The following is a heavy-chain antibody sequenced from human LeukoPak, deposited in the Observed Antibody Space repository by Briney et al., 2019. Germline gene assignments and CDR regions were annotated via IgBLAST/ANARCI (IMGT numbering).Heavy chain of an antibody. J-gene: IGHJ5*02. V-gene: IGHV3-21*01. D-gene: IGHD2-2*01. CDR1: GFTFSRYS. CDR2: ISSSSTYI. CDR3: AREYCSSTSCYLDLYNWFDP. Sequence: GGSLRLSCAASGFTFSRYSMNWVRQAPGKGLEWVSSISSSSTYIYYADSLKGQFTISRDNAKNSLYLQMNSLRAEDTAVYYCAREYCSSTSCYLDLYNWFDPWGQGTLVTVSS.